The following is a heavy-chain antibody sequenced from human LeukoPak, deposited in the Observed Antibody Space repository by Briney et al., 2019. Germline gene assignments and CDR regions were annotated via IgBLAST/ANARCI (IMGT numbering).Heavy chain of an antibody. CDR2: INPNSGGT. CDR3: ARDYGSGSYRPFDY. Sequence: GASVKVSCKASGYTFTGYYMHWVRQAPGQGLEWMGWINPNSGGTNYAQKFQGRVTMTRDTSISTAYMELSSLRSDDTAVYYCARDYGSGSYRPFDYWGQGTLVTVSS. CDR1: GYTFTGYY. J-gene: IGHJ4*02. D-gene: IGHD3-10*01. V-gene: IGHV1-2*02.